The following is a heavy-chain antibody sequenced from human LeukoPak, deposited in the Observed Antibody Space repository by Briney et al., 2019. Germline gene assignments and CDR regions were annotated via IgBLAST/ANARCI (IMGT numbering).Heavy chain of an antibody. CDR1: GGSISSGSYY. Sequence: PSETLSLTCTVSGGSISSGSYYWSWIRQPAGKGLEWIGRIYTSGSTNYNPSLKSRVTMSVDTSKNQFSLKLSSVTVADTAVYYCARDVYYYDSSGRDYYYYMDVWGKGTTVTISS. CDR3: ARDVYYYDSSGRDYYYYMDV. CDR2: IYTSGST. J-gene: IGHJ6*03. D-gene: IGHD3-22*01. V-gene: IGHV4-61*02.